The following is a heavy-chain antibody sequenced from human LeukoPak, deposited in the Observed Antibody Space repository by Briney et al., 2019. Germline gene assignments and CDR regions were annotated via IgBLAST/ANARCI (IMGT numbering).Heavy chain of an antibody. V-gene: IGHV1-2*02. Sequence: ASVKVSCKASGYTFTGYYMHWVRQAPGQGLEWMGWINPNSGGTYYAQKFQGRVTMTSDTSISSAYMELSRLRSDDRAVYYCARPRWGYYDSSGYHTDSYFDYWGQGTLVTVSS. CDR2: INPNSGGT. J-gene: IGHJ4*02. D-gene: IGHD3-22*01. CDR1: GYTFTGYY. CDR3: ARPRWGYYDSSGYHTDSYFDY.